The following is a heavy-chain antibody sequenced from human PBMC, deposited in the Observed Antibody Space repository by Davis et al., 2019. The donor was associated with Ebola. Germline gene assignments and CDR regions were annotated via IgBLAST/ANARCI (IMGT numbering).Heavy chain of an antibody. D-gene: IGHD3-16*01. CDR2: INSDGSAT. CDR3: ARGWGGGTYYYYYMDV. J-gene: IGHJ6*03. CDR1: GFTFSAYW. Sequence: GESLKISCAASGFTFSAYWMHWVRQVPGEGLVWVSRINSDGSATTYADSVKGRFTISRDNAGNTLYLQMNSLRADDTAVYYCARGWGGGTYYYYYMDVWGRGTTVTVSS. V-gene: IGHV3-74*01.